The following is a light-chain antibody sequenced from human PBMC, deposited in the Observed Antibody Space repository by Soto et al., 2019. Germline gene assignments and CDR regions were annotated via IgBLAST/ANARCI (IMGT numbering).Light chain of an antibody. Sequence: IGWTQSPATLSLSPGERATLSCRASQSVSSYLAWYQQKPGQAPRLLIYGASNRATGIPARFSGSGSGTDFTLTISSLEPEDFAVYYCQQRSNWPLTFGGGTKVDIK. J-gene: IGKJ4*01. CDR3: QQRSNWPLT. CDR1: QSVSSY. V-gene: IGKV3-11*01. CDR2: GAS.